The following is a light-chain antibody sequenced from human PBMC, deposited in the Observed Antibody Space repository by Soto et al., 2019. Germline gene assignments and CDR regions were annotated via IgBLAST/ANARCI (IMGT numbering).Light chain of an antibody. CDR1: SSDIGGYNY. CDR2: DVS. J-gene: IGLJ3*02. V-gene: IGLV2-14*03. CDR3: SSYGASSTV. Sequence: QSALTQPASVSGSPGQSITISCTGSSSDIGGYNYVSWYQQHPGKAPQLMIYDVSYRPSGISDRFSGSKSGNTASLTISGLQPKDEADYYCSSYGASSTVFGGGTKVTVL.